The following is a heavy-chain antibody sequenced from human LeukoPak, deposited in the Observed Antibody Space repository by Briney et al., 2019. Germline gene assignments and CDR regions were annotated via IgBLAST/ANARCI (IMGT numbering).Heavy chain of an antibody. J-gene: IGHJ4*02. CDR3: ARESGGHYYDSSGYSFSFDY. Sequence: SETLSLTCTVSGGSISSSSYYWGWIRQPPGKGLEWIGSIYYSGSTYYNPSLKSRVTISVDTSKNQFSLKLSSVTAADTAVYYCARESGGHYYDSSGYSFSFDYWGQGTLVTVSS. CDR1: GGSISSSSYY. D-gene: IGHD3-22*01. V-gene: IGHV4-39*07. CDR2: IYYSGST.